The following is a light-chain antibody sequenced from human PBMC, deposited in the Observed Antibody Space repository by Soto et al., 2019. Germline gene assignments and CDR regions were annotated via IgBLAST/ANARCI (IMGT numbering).Light chain of an antibody. V-gene: IGLV2-18*01. CDR1: ISDVGSYTR. Sequence: QSVLTQPPSVSGSPGQSVTISCTGTISDVGSYTRVSWYQLPPGTAPKVLIYDVTNRPSGVPDRFSGSQSGKTASLTISGLQAEDEADYYCSLYTSSSTYVFGTVTKVTVL. CDR2: DVT. CDR3: SLYTSSSTYV. J-gene: IGLJ1*01.